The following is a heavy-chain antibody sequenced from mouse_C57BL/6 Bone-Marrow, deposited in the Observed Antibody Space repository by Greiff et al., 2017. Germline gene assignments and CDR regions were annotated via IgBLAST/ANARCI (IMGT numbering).Heavy chain of an antibody. V-gene: IGHV1-64*01. J-gene: IGHJ3*01. CDR1: GYTFTSYW. CDR2: IHPNSGST. Sequence: QVQLQQSGAELVKPGASVKLSCKASGYTFTSYWMHWVKQRPGQGLEWIGMIHPNSGSTNYNEKFKSKATLTVDTSSSTAYMQLSSLTSEDSAVYYCAKRARWLRGFAYWGQGTLVTVSA. CDR3: AKRARWLRGFAY. D-gene: IGHD2-2*01.